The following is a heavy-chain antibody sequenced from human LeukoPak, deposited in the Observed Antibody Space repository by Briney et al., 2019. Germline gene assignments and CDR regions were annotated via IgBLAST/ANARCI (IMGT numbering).Heavy chain of an antibody. Sequence: SETLSLTCAVYGGSFSGYYWGWIRQPPGKGLEWIGNIFYSGSTYYSPSLRSRVTISLDTSRNQFPLKLNSVTAADTAAYYCAKSNGYGLVDIWGQGTMVTVSS. CDR3: AKSNGYGLVDI. D-gene: IGHD3-10*01. J-gene: IGHJ3*02. CDR2: IFYSGST. V-gene: IGHV4-34*12. CDR1: GGSFSGYY.